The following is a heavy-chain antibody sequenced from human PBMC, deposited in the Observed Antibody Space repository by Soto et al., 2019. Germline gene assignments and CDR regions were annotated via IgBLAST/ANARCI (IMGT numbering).Heavy chain of an antibody. Sequence: QVQLQESGPGLVKPSETLSLTCTVSGGTISRYYWSWIRQPPGKGLEWIGYMYNTGSTVYNPSFKSRVTISVDTSKNQFSLKLKSVTAADTAVYYCARVLWGYCGTDCYPLDVWGQGTTVTVSS. CDR2: MYNTGST. CDR3: ARVLWGYCGTDCYPLDV. J-gene: IGHJ6*02. CDR1: GGTISRYY. V-gene: IGHV4-59*01. D-gene: IGHD2-21*02.